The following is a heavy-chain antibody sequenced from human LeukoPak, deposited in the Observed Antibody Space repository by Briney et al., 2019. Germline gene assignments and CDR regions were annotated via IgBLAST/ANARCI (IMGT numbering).Heavy chain of an antibody. CDR2: ISGDSRNI. D-gene: IGHD1-26*01. V-gene: IGHV3-48*03. Sequence: GGSLRLSCLASGFAFNDVEMNWIRQAPGKGLEWVASISGDSRNIYYSESAKGRFTISRDNARNSLYLQMSSLRAEDTAIYYCVKEKIDLGGEACYGGTPFDYWGEGTLVTVSS. J-gene: IGHJ4*02. CDR3: VKEKIDLGGEACYGGTPFDY. CDR1: GFAFNDVE.